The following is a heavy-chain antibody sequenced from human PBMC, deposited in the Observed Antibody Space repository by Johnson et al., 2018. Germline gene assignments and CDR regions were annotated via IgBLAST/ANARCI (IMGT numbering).Heavy chain of an antibody. CDR2: IKQEGGEK. Sequence: VQLVETGGGLVQPGGSLRLSCAASGFTFSSYWMSWVRQAPGKGLEWVANIKQEGGEKYYVDSGKGRFTISRDNAKNSLYLQVNSRRAEDTAVYYCARVTSYYYGMDVWGQGTTVTVSS. V-gene: IGHV3-7*01. J-gene: IGHJ6*02. CDR1: GFTFSSYW. CDR3: ARVTSYYYGMDV.